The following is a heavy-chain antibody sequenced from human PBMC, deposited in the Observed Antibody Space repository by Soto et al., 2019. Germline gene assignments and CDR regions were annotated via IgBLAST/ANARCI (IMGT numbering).Heavy chain of an antibody. CDR3: ARGVDRYSYAVIGDFDI. CDR2: IYYSGST. J-gene: IGHJ3*02. CDR1: GGSVSSGSYY. D-gene: IGHD5-18*01. V-gene: IGHV4-61*01. Sequence: LSLTCTVSGGSVSSGSYYWSWIRQPPGKGLEWIGYIYYSGSTNYNPSLKSRVTISVDTSKNQFSLKLSSVTAADTAVYYCARGVDRYSYAVIGDFDIWGQGTIVTVS.